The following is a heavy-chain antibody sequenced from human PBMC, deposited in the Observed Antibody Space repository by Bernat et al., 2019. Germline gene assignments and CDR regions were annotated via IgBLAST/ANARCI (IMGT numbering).Heavy chain of an antibody. CDR2: IKPDGSEM. CDR3: ARDRRVYGMDV. Sequence: EVQVVESGGGLVKPGGSLRLSCAASGFNINSYWTTWVRQAPGKGLEWVANIKPDGSEMFYVASVKGRFTISRDNSKNSLYLQMNSLRAKDTAVYYCARDRRVYGMDVWGQGTTVTVSS. CDR1: GFNINSYW. V-gene: IGHV3-7*03. J-gene: IGHJ6*02.